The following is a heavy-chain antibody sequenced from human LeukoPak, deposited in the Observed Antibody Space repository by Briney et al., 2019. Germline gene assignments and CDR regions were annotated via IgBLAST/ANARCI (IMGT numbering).Heavy chain of an antibody. V-gene: IGHV3-23*01. CDR1: GFTFSSYA. CDR3: AKDMEATMVRSSNWFDP. Sequence: GGSLRLSCAASGFTFSSYAMSWVRQAPGKGLEWVSAISGSGRSTYYADSVKGRFTISRVNSKNTLYLQMNSLRAEDTAVYYCAKDMEATMVRSSNWFDPWGQGTLVTVSS. CDR2: ISGSGRST. J-gene: IGHJ5*02. D-gene: IGHD3-10*01.